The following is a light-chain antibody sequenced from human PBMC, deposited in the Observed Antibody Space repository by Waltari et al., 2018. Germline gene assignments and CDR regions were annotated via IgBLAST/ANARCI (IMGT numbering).Light chain of an antibody. CDR1: RDIFNY. V-gene: IGKV1-39*01. CDR3: QQSYSAPLT. J-gene: IGKJ4*01. Sequence: DIQMTQSPSSLSASVGDRVTLTCRASRDIFNYLNWYQQKPGKAPKFLIHAATTLHSGVPSRFSGGGSGTDFTLTITSLQPEDFATYYCQQSYSAPLTFGGGTKVEI. CDR2: AAT.